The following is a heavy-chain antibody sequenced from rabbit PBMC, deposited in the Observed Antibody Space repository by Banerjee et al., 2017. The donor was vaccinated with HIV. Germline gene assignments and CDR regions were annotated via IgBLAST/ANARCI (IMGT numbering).Heavy chain of an antibody. D-gene: IGHD2-1*01. Sequence: QLKESGGGLVQPGGSLKLSCKASGFDFSSYYMSWVRQAPGKGLEWIGYIDPVFGSTYYASWVNGRFPISSHNAQNTLYLQLNSLTAADTATYFCARSYDDYGDRYYFNLWGPGTL. CDR2: IDPVFGST. CDR1: GFDFSSYY. V-gene: IGHV1S7*01. J-gene: IGHJ4*01. CDR3: ARSYDDYGDRYYFNL.